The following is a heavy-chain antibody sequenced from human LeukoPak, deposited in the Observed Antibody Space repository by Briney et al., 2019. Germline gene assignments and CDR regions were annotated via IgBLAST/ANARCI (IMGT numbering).Heavy chain of an antibody. CDR3: AKGGYWYPLSNEYFQH. D-gene: IGHD2/OR15-2a*01. J-gene: IGHJ1*01. CDR2: ISYDGSNK. V-gene: IGHV3-30*18. CDR1: GFTFSSYG. Sequence: PGGSLRLSCAASGFTFSSYGMHWVRQAPGKGLEWVAVISYDGSNKYYADSVKGRFTISRDNSKNTLYLQINSLRAEDTAVYYCAKGGYWYPLSNEYFQHWGQGTLVTVSS.